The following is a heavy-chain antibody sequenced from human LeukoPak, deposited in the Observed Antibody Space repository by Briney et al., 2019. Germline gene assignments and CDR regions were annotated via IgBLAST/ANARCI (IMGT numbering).Heavy chain of an antibody. CDR2: FFYSGST. CDR3: AREWFGDHHAFDI. Sequence: SETLSLTCTVSGGSISSYYWSWIRQPPGKGLEWIGYFFYSGSTNYNPSLKSRVTISVDTSKNQFSLKLISVTAADTAVYYCAREWFGDHHAFDIWGPGTMVTVSS. D-gene: IGHD3-10*01. J-gene: IGHJ3*02. CDR1: GGSISSYY. V-gene: IGHV4-59*01.